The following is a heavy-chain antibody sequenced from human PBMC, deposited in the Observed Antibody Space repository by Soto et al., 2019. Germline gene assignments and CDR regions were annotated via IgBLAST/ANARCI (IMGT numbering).Heavy chain of an antibody. Sequence: GGSLRLSCAASGFTFSSYWMSWVRQAPGKGLEWVANIKQDGSEKYYVDSVKGRFTISRDNAKNSLYLQMNSLRAEDTAVYYCARDPPHYYGSGSYFDYWGQGTLVTVSS. CDR1: GFTFSSYW. D-gene: IGHD3-10*01. CDR2: IKQDGSEK. CDR3: ARDPPHYYGSGSYFDY. J-gene: IGHJ4*02. V-gene: IGHV3-7*01.